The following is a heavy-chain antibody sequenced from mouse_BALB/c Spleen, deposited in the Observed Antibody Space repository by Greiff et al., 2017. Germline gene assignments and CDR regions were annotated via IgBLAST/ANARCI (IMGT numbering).Heavy chain of an antibody. CDR2: IDPENGDT. J-gene: IGHJ4*01. CDR3: NAGPSYAMDY. Sequence: VQLKQSGAELVRSGASVKLSCTASGFNIKDYYMHWVKQRPEQGLEWIGWIDPENGDTEYAPKFQGKATMTADTSSNTAYLQLSSLTSEDTAVYYCNAGPSYAMDYWGQGTSVTVSS. V-gene: IGHV14-4*02. CDR1: GFNIKDYY.